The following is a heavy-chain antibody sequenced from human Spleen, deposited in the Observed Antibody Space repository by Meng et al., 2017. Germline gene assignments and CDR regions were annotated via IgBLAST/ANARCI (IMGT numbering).Heavy chain of an antibody. CDR1: GYTFTSYY. D-gene: IGHD1-26*01. CDR2: INPSGSGT. Sequence: ASVKVSCKASGYTFTSYYTHWVRQAPGQGLEWMGIINPSGSGTNYAQKFRGRVTMTRDTSTNTVYLELSSLRSEDTAIYYCAREGGDSGSPDYWGQGTLVTVSS. CDR3: AREGGDSGSPDY. V-gene: IGHV1-46*01. J-gene: IGHJ4*02.